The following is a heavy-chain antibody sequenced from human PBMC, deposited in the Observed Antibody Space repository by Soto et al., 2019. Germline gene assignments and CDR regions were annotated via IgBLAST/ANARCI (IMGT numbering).Heavy chain of an antibody. J-gene: IGHJ4*02. CDR3: ARERQATPY. CDR1: GCSISSGDYY. Sequence: PSETLSLTCTVSGCSISSGDYYWSWIRQPPGKGLEWIGYIYYSGSTYYNPSLKSRVTISIDTSKNQFSLKLSSVTAADTAVYYCARERQATPYWGQGTLVTVSS. V-gene: IGHV4-30-4*01. CDR2: IYYSGST.